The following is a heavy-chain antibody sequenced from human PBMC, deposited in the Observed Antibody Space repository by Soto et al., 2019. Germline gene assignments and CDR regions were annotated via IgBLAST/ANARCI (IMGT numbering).Heavy chain of an antibody. J-gene: IGHJ6*03. CDR1: GGSLSRITYY. V-gene: IGHV4-39*02. CDR3: ARGRHYYGSGTLGHYYYMDV. CDR2: IYYSGST. D-gene: IGHD3-10*01. Sequence: SSETLSLTCTVSGGSLSRITYYWGWIRQPPGKGLGGVGGIYYSGSTHYNPSLKSRVTISVDTSKNQFSLKLSSVTAADTAVYYCARGRHYYGSGTLGHYYYMDVWGKGTTVTVSS.